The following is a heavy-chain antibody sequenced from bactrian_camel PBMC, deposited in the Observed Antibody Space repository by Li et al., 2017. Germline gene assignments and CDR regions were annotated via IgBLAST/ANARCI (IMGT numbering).Heavy chain of an antibody. J-gene: IGHJ4*01. Sequence: VQLVESGGGSVQAGGSLALSCVATEYTYNSYCMAWFRQSPQTSWLERERVARIGIDGTTTYADSVKGRFTISRDNAKNTVYLEMNSLKPEDTAMYSCAAKCAMVSGRPTGACTYWGQGTQVTVS. V-gene: IGHV3S63*01. CDR3: AAKCAMVSGRPTGACTY. CDR1: EYTYNSYC. D-gene: IGHD7*01. CDR2: IGIDGTT.